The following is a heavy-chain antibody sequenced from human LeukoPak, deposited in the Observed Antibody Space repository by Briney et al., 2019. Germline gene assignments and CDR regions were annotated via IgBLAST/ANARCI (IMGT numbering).Heavy chain of an antibody. CDR3: ASGEAYYDFWSGYKAFDY. V-gene: IGHV1-46*01. D-gene: IGHD3-3*01. Sequence: ASVKVSCKASGYTFTSYYMHWVRQAPGQGLEWMGIINPSGGSTSYAQKFQGRVTMTRDTSTSAVYMELSSLRSEDTAVYYCASGEAYYDFWSGYKAFDYWGQGTLDTVSS. CDR1: GYTFTSYY. J-gene: IGHJ4*02. CDR2: INPSGGST.